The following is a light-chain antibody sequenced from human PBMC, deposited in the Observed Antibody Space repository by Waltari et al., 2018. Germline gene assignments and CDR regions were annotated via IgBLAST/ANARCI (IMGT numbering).Light chain of an antibody. CDR2: GAS. Sequence: DIVLTQSPGTLSLSPGERATLSCRASQSVGSTYLAWFQQKPGQAPRLLIYGASRRATGIPDRFSGGGSGPDFTLTISRLEPEDLAVYYCQQYYNSPVTFGGGTKVEIK. J-gene: IGKJ4*01. CDR1: QSVGSTY. CDR3: QQYYNSPVT. V-gene: IGKV3-20*01.